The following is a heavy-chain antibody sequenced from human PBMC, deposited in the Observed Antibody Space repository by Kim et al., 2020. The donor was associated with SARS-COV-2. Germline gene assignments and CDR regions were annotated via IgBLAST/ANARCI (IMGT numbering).Heavy chain of an antibody. CDR3: ASSLYYYGMDV. Sequence: GGSLRLSCVDSGFSFSSYWMNWIRQAPGKGLEWVPNIKQDGSEKYYVDSVRGRFTISRDNAKNLLYLQMNSLRAEDTAVYFCASSLYYYGMDVWDQGTTVSVSS. CDR1: GFSFSSYW. V-gene: IGHV3-7*01. CDR2: IKQDGSEK. J-gene: IGHJ6*02.